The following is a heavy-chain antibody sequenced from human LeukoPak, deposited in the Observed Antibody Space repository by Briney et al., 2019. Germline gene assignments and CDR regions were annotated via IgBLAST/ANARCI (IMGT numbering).Heavy chain of an antibody. CDR2: IYLSGSS. D-gene: IGHD2-2*01. CDR1: SGSISNYY. CDR3: ARGGPVLPATKWGLFDC. J-gene: IGHJ4*02. V-gene: IGHV4-4*07. Sequence: SETLSLTCPVSSGSISNYYWNWIRQPAGKGLEWIGRIYLSGSSNYNPSLKSRVTMSLDTSENQFSLRLTSGTAADTAVYYCARGGPVLPATKWGLFDCWGQGILVTVSS.